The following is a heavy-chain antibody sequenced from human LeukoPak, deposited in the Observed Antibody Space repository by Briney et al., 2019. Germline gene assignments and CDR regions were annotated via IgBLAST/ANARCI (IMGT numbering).Heavy chain of an antibody. CDR3: ARGGYCGGDCYFYY. V-gene: IGHV4-61*02. J-gene: IGHJ4*02. CDR1: GGSISSGSYY. D-gene: IGHD2-21*02. CDR2: VYSSGST. Sequence: SQTLSLTCTVSGGSISSGSYYWSWIRQPAGKGLEWIGRVYSSGSTNYNPSLKSRVSISVDTSKNQFSLRLSSVTAADTAVYYCARGGYCGGDCYFYYWGQGTLVTVSS.